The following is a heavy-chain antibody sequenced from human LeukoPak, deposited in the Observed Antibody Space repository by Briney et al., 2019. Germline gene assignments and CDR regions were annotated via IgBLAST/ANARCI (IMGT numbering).Heavy chain of an antibody. Sequence: PGGSLRLSCAASGFTFSSNGMHWVRQAPGKGLEWVAFIRYDGRNKYYGDSVKGRFTISRDNSQNTLFLQMNSLRVEDTAVYYCAKDHRDNYGSFFPYWGQGNLVTVSS. CDR1: GFTFSSNG. D-gene: IGHD5-18*01. V-gene: IGHV3-30*02. CDR2: IRYDGRNK. J-gene: IGHJ4*02. CDR3: AKDHRDNYGSFFPY.